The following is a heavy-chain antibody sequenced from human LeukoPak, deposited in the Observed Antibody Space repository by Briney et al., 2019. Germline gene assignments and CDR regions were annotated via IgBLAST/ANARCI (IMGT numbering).Heavy chain of an antibody. CDR3: AREGDPGDYYYGMDV. J-gene: IGHJ6*02. CDR1: GGSISSGGYY. D-gene: IGHD2-21*01. Sequence: SQTLSLTCTVSGGSISSGGYYWSWIRQHPGKGLEWIGYIYYSGSTYYNPSLKSRVTTSVDTSKNQFSLKLSSVTAADTAVYYCAREGDPGDYYYGMDVWGQGTTVTVSS. CDR2: IYYSGST. V-gene: IGHV4-31*03.